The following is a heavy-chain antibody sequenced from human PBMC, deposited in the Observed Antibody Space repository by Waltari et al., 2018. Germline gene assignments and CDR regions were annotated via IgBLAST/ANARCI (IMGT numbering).Heavy chain of an antibody. D-gene: IGHD6-13*01. CDR1: GFTVSSNY. Sequence: EVQLVESGGGLIQPGGSLRLSCAASGFTVSSNYMTWVRPAPGKGLEWVSVIYSGGSTYYADSVKGRFTISRDNSKNTLYLQMNSLRAEDTAVYYCARVGLSKAAAGPHFDYWGQGTLVTVSS. J-gene: IGHJ4*02. CDR3: ARVGLSKAAAGPHFDY. CDR2: IYSGGST. V-gene: IGHV3-53*01.